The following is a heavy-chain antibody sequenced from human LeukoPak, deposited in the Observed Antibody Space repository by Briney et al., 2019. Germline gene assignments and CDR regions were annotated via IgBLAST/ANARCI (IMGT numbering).Heavy chain of an antibody. CDR3: ARERIGRYFDWFDQ. D-gene: IGHD3-9*01. J-gene: IGHJ5*02. Sequence: GASVKVSCKASGYTFSGYGITWVRQAPGQGLEWMGWISVYNGNTNYAQKVQGRVTMTTDTSTSTAYMEMRSLRSDDTAVYYCARERIGRYFDWFDQWGQGTLVTVSS. CDR2: ISVYNGNT. V-gene: IGHV1-18*01. CDR1: GYTFSGYG.